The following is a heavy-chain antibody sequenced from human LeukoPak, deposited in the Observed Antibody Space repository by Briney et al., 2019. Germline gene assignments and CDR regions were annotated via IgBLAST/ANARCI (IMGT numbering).Heavy chain of an antibody. V-gene: IGHV3-11*01. CDR1: GFTFSDYY. J-gene: IGHJ4*02. CDR2: ISSSGSTI. Sequence: PGGSLRLSCAASGFTFSDYYMSWIRQAPGKGLEWVSYISSSGSTIYYADSVKGRFTISRDNAKNSLYLQMNSLRVEDTAVYYCARARNFDLDFDYWGQGTLVTVSS. D-gene: IGHD3-9*01. CDR3: ARARNFDLDFDY.